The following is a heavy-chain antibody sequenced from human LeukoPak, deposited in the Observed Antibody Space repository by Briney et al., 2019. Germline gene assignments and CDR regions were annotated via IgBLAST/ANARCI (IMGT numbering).Heavy chain of an antibody. Sequence: GGSLRLSCAASGFTFSSYGMHWVRQAPGKGLEWVAVISYDGSNKYYADSVKGRFTISRDNSKNTLYLQMNSLRAEDTAVNHCAKDYYDSRLSGMDVWGQGTTVTVSS. CDR1: GFTFSSYG. J-gene: IGHJ6*02. V-gene: IGHV3-30*18. CDR3: AKDYYDSRLSGMDV. D-gene: IGHD3-22*01. CDR2: ISYDGSNK.